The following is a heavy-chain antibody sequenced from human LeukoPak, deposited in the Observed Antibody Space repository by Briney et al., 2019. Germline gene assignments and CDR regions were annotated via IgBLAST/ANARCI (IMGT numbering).Heavy chain of an antibody. V-gene: IGHV3-30-3*01. CDR1: GFTFSSYA. D-gene: IGHD4-17*01. CDR2: ISYDGSNK. Sequence: GGSLRLSCAASGFTFSSYAMSWVRQAPGKGLEWVAVISYDGSNKYYADSVKGRFTISRDNSKNTLYLQMNSLRAEDTAVYYCAGDYGLGYFDYWGQGTLVTVSS. CDR3: AGDYGLGYFDY. J-gene: IGHJ4*02.